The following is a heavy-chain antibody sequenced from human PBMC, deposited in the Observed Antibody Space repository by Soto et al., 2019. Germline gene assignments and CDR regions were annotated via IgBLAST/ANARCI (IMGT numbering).Heavy chain of an antibody. CDR1: SGSISSSNW. CDR2: IFPSGSI. V-gene: IGHV4-4*02. Sequence: QVQLQESGPGLVKPSGTLSLTCAVSSGSISSSNWWSWIPQPPGKGLQYIGAIFPSGSINYNPSLKSRITLSVDKSKNHFSLNLTSVTAADTAVYYCARGMIGGTRRFDPWGQGTLVTVSS. CDR3: ARGMIGGTRRFDP. D-gene: IGHD3-22*01. J-gene: IGHJ5*02.